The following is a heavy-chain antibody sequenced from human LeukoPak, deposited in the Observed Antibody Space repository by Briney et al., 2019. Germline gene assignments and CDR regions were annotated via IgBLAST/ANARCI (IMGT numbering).Heavy chain of an antibody. CDR1: GFTFSFFD. CDR2: IQYDGSYK. V-gene: IGHV3-30*02. J-gene: IGHJ4*02. CDR3: AKTSDQLLYSKFDF. Sequence: GESLRLSCATSGFTFSFFDMHWVRQAPGKGLEWVTFIQYDGSYKFYADSVQGRFSISRDNSKSTLFLQMNSLRPDDTALYYCAKTSDQLLYSKFDFWGQGTLVTVSS. D-gene: IGHD2-2*02.